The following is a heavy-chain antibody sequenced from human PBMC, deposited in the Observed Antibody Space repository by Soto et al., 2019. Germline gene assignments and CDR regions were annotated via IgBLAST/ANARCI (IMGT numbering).Heavy chain of an antibody. D-gene: IGHD3-22*01. CDR3: ATKGGHYDSSGTKYFPH. CDR1: GGSISTGGYY. J-gene: IGHJ1*01. CDR2: IYYSGTT. V-gene: IGHV4-31*03. Sequence: VQLQESGPGLFKPEQTLSLTCTVSGGSISTGGYYWSWIRQHPGKVLECIGYIYYSGTTYYNPSRKSRVTISVDESKRQFALKRSSVTAAETAVYYCATKGGHYDSSGTKYFPHWGQGTLVSLSS.